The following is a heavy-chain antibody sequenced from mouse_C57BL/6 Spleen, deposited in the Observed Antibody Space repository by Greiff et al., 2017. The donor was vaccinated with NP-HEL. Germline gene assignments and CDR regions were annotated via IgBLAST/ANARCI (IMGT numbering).Heavy chain of an antibody. D-gene: IGHD4-1*01. V-gene: IGHV5-17*01. CDR1: GYTFSDYG. Sequence: EVQLVESGGGLVKPGGSLKLSCAASGYTFSDYGMHWDRQAPEKGLEWVAYISSGSSTIYYADTVKGRFTISRDNAKNTLFLQMTSLRSEDTAMYYCARRELGRPGFAYWGQGTLVTVSA. CDR3: ARRELGRPGFAY. CDR2: ISSGSSTI. J-gene: IGHJ3*01.